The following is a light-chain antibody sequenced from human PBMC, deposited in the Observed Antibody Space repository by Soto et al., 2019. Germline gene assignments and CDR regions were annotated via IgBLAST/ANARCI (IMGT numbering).Light chain of an antibody. J-gene: IGKJ1*01. CDR3: QQYGSSGT. CDR1: QSVSSY. Sequence: EIVLTQSPATLSLSPGERATLSCRASQSVSSYLAWYQQKPGQAPRLLIDGAANRATGIPDRFSGSGSGTDFALTISRLEPEDFAVYYCQQYGSSGTFGQGTKVDIK. V-gene: IGKV3-20*01. CDR2: GAA.